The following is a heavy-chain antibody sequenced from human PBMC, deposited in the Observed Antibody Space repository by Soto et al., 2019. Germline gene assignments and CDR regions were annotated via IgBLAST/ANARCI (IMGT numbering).Heavy chain of an antibody. CDR2: INPNSGGT. CDR1: GYTFTAYY. J-gene: IGHJ5*02. CDR3: ARGGGRGYNELDP. Sequence: QVPLVQSGAEVKKPGASEKVSCKASGYTFTAYYMHWVRQAPGQGLEWMGWINPNSGGTYHAQNFQGRVTMTRDTSTTTAYMELASLRSDDTAVYYCARGGGRGYNELDPWGHGTLVIVSS. D-gene: IGHD5-12*01. V-gene: IGHV1-2*02.